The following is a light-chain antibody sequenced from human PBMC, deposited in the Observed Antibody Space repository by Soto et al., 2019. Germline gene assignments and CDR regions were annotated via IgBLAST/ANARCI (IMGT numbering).Light chain of an antibody. CDR2: DTS. J-gene: IGKJ2*01. V-gene: IGKV3-11*01. CDR1: QSVDRY. CDR3: QQGSHWYT. Sequence: EIVLTQSPATLSLSPGDRATLSCRASQSVDRYLAWYREKPGQAPRLLIYDTSDRATGIPDRFSGSGSGTDFTLTISSVEPEDFAVYYCQQGSHWYTFGQGTKLEIK.